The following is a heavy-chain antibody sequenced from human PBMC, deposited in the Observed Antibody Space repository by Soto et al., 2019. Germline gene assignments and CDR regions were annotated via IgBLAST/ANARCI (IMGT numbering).Heavy chain of an antibody. CDR1: GFTFSSYS. J-gene: IGHJ3*02. CDR2: ITASEGTT. D-gene: IGHD1-7*01. V-gene: IGHV3-23*04. Sequence: EVQLVESGGGLVQPGGSLRLSCAASGFTFSSYSMNWVRQAPGKGLEWVAHITASEGTTYYADSVKGRFTISRDTSRNTLYQQMNSLRAEDTALYYCAKCMQAYWNYDAHHIWGQGTMVTVSS. CDR3: AKCMQAYWNYDAHHI.